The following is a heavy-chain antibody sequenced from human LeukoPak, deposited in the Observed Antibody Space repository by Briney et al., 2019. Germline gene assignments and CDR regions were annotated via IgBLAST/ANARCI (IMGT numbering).Heavy chain of an antibody. D-gene: IGHD6-6*01. V-gene: IGHV3-30-3*01. CDR3: ANWAARHDY. Sequence: GGSLRLSCAASGFTFSSYAMHWVRQAPGKGLEWVAVISYDGSNKYYADSVKGRFTISRDNSKNTLYLQMNSLRAEDTAVYYCANWAARHDYWGQGTLVTVSS. CDR2: ISYDGSNK. J-gene: IGHJ4*02. CDR1: GFTFSSYA.